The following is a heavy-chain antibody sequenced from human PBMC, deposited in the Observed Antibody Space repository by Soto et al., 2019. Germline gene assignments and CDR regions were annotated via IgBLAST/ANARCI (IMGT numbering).Heavy chain of an antibody. J-gene: IGHJ4*02. CDR2: IYPGDSDT. Sequence: PGESLKIPCKGSGYSFTSYWIGWVRQMPGKGLEWMGIIYPGDSDTRYSPSFQGQVTISADKSISTAYLQWSSLKASDTAMYYCARQSYDYVWGSYRRIHFDYWGQGTLVTVSS. CDR1: GYSFTSYW. CDR3: ARQSYDYVWGSYRRIHFDY. D-gene: IGHD3-16*02. V-gene: IGHV5-51*01.